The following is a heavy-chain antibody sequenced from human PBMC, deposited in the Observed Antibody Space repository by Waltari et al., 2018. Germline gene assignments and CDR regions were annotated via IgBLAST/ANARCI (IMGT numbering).Heavy chain of an antibody. V-gene: IGHV1-24*01. J-gene: IGHJ4*02. CDR1: GYTLTELS. CDR2: FDPEDGET. Sequence: QVQLVQSGAEVKKPGASVKVSCKVSGYTLTELSMHWVRQAPGKGLEWMGGFDPEDGETIYAQKFQGRVTMTEDTSTDTAYMELSSLRSEDTAVYYCATLGAPYYYGSGSYYNSIDYWGQGTLVTVSS. CDR3: ATLGAPYYYGSGSYYNSIDY. D-gene: IGHD3-10*01.